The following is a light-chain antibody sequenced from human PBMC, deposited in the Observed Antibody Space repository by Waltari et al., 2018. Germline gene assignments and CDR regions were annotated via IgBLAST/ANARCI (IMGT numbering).Light chain of an antibody. CDR2: EDN. J-gene: IGLJ2*01. V-gene: IGLV6-57*01. CDR3: QSYDSSNVVV. Sequence: NFMLTQPHSVSESPGKTVTISCTRTSGSIGRNYVQWHQQRPGSSPTTVIYEDNQRPSGVPDRFSGSIDSSSNSASLTISGLTTEDEADYYCQSYDSSNVVVFGGGTKLTVL. CDR1: SGSIGRNY.